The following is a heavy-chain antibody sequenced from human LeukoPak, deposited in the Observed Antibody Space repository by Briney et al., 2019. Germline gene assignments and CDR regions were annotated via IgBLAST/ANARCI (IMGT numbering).Heavy chain of an antibody. J-gene: IGHJ6*02. CDR3: ATEPRYCSSTSCYPV. CDR2: FDPEDGET. CDR1: GYTLTELS. V-gene: IGHV1-24*01. Sequence: ASVKVSSKVSGYTLTELSMHWVRQAPGKGLEWMGGFDPEDGETIYAQKFQGRVTMTEDTSTDTAYMELSSLRSEDTAVYYCATEPRYCSSTSCYPVWGQGTTVTVSS. D-gene: IGHD2-2*01.